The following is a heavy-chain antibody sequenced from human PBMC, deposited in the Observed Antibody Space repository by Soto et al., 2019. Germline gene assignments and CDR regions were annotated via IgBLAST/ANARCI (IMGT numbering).Heavy chain of an antibody. V-gene: IGHV3-23*01. CDR1: GFTLSSYA. CDR2: ISGSGGST. J-gene: IGHJ6*02. D-gene: IGHD3-10*01. CDR3: AKLFSGRYYISYYGMDV. Sequence: VGSLSLSCAASGFTLSSYAMSWARQAPGKGLEWVSAISGSGGSTYYADSVKGRFTTSRDNSKNTLYLQMNSLRAEDTAVYYCAKLFSGRYYISYYGMDVWGQGTTVTVS.